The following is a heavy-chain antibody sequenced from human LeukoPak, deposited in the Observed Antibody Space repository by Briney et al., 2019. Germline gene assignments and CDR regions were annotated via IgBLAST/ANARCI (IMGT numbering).Heavy chain of an antibody. V-gene: IGHV1-69*05. CDR1: GGTFSSYA. J-gene: IGHJ3*02. D-gene: IGHD2-2*01. CDR3: ARDVAVVPSSRGLAFDI. Sequence: GASVKVSCKASGGTFSSYAISWVRQAPGQGLEWMGGIIPIFGTANYAQKFQGRVTITTDESTSTVYMELSSLRSEDTAVYYCARDVAVVPSSRGLAFDIWGQGTMVTVSS. CDR2: IIPIFGTA.